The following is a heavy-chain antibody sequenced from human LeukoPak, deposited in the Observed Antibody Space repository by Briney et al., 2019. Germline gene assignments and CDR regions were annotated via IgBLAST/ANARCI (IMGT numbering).Heavy chain of an antibody. D-gene: IGHD3/OR15-3a*01. Sequence: GGSLRLSCEVSGFTLSNRRMTWVRQAPGKGLEWVSYSSSSGSTIYYADSVKGRFAISRDNAKNSLYLQMNSLRAEDTAVYYCARRRDFIDYWGQGTLVTVSS. J-gene: IGHJ4*02. CDR1: GFTLSNRR. CDR3: ARRRDFIDY. CDR2: SSSSGSTI. V-gene: IGHV3-48*04.